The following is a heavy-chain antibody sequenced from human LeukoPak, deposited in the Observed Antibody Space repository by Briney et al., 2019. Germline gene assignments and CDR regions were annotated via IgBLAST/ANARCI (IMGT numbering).Heavy chain of an antibody. CDR3: ARGISTTGHDY. CDR2: VFHTGSC. D-gene: IGHD4-11*01. CDR1: GYSISSGYY. V-gene: IGHV4-38-2*01. J-gene: IGHJ4*02. Sequence: PSETLSLTCAVSGYSISSGYYWGWIRQPPGKGPEWIGSVFHTGSCYYIPSLKSRVTISVDTSKNQFSLEVSSVTAADTAIYYCARGISTTGHDYWGPGTLVTVSS.